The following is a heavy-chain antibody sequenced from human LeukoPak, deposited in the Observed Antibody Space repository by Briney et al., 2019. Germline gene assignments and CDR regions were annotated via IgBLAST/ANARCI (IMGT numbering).Heavy chain of an antibody. D-gene: IGHD4-11*01. CDR3: AKDKMSYDYLSFSVDY. J-gene: IGHJ4*02. V-gene: IGHV3-30*18. CDR1: GFTFSSYE. CDR2: ISYDGSNK. Sequence: GGSLRLSCAASGFTFSSYEMNWVRQAPGKGLDWVAVISYDGSNKYYADSVKGRFTISRDNSKNTLYLQMNSLRAEDTAVYYCAKDKMSYDYLSFSVDYWGQGTLVTVSS.